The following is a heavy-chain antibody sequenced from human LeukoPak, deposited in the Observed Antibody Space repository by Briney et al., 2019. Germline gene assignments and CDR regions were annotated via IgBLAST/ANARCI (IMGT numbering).Heavy chain of an antibody. CDR3: GSELRRFYYYYYMNV. Sequence: SETLSLTCTVSGGSINSSDHYWDWVRQSPGKGLQWIGSVYFRGSTYYSPSLKSRVTISVDTSKNQFSLRLSSVTAADTAVYFCGSELRRFYYYYYMNVWGKGTSVTVSS. D-gene: IGHD3-16*01. CDR1: GGSINSSDHY. J-gene: IGHJ6*03. CDR2: VYFRGST. V-gene: IGHV4-39*07.